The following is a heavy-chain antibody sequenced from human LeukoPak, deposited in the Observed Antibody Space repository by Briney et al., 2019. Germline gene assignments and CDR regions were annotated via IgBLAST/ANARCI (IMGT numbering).Heavy chain of an antibody. D-gene: IGHD2-8*01. J-gene: IGHJ4*02. CDR2: ISYDGSNK. Sequence: GRSLRLSCAASGFTFSSYAMHWVRQAPGKGLEWVAVISYDGSNKYYADSVKGRFTISRDNSKNTLYLQMNSLRAEDTAVYYCARPLVRTRYYSDYWGQGTLVTVSS. CDR1: GFTFSSYA. V-gene: IGHV3-30-3*01. CDR3: ARPLVRTRYYSDY.